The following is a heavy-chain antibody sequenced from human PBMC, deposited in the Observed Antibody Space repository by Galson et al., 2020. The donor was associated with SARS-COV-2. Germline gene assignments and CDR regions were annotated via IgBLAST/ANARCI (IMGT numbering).Heavy chain of an antibody. Sequence: GESLKISCAASGFTFSDYYMDWIRQAPGKGLEWVSYISKGGSTIYYADSVKGRFTISRDNAKNSLYLQVNSLRAEDTAVYYCARERGDGYNYADYWGQGTLVTVSS. CDR2: ISKGGSTI. CDR3: ARERGDGYNYADY. CDR1: GFTFSDYY. J-gene: IGHJ4*02. V-gene: IGHV3-11*01. D-gene: IGHD5-12*01.